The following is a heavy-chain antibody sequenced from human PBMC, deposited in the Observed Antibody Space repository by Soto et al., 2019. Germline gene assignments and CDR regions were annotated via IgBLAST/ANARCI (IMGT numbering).Heavy chain of an antibody. CDR2: ISGSGGST. Sequence: PGGSLRLFCAASGFTFSSYAMSWGRQAPGKGREWVSAISGSGGSTYYADSVKGRFTISRDNSKNTLYLQMNSLRAEDTAVYYCAKQSFPVHLGTHPALGPWGQGTLVTVSS. V-gene: IGHV3-23*01. J-gene: IGHJ5*02. CDR3: AKQSFPVHLGTHPALGP. CDR1: GFTFSSYA. D-gene: IGHD3-16*01.